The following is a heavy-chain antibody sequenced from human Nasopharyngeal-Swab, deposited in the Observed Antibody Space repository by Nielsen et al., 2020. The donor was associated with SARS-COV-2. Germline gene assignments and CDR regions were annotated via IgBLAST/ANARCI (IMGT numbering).Heavy chain of an antibody. V-gene: IGHV4-31*03. CDR2: IYYSGST. Sequence: SETLSLTCTVSGGSISSGGYYWSWIRQHPGKGLEWIGYIYYSGSTYYNPSLKSRVTISVDTSKNQFSLKLSSVTAADTAVYYCASIVGAVGTIAMDVWGQGTTVTVSS. CDR3: ASIVGAVGTIAMDV. CDR1: GGSISSGGYY. D-gene: IGHD6-13*01. J-gene: IGHJ6*02.